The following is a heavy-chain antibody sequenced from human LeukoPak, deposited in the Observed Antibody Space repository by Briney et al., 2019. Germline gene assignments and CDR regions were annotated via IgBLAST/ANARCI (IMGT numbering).Heavy chain of an antibody. J-gene: IGHJ4*02. CDR3: ARERGDFDY. D-gene: IGHD3-10*01. CDR2: INHSGST. CDR1: GGSFSGYY. Sequence: PSETLSLTCAVYGGSFSGYYWSWIRQPPGKGLEWIGEINHSGSTNYNPSLKSRVTMSVDTSKNQFSLKLSSVTAADTAVYYCARERGDFDYWGQGTLVTISS. V-gene: IGHV4-34*01.